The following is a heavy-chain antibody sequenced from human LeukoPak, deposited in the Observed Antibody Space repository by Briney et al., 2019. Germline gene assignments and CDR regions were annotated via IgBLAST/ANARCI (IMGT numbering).Heavy chain of an antibody. J-gene: IGHJ4*02. Sequence: SETLSLTCSVSGGSISSSSYYWGWIRQAPGKGLEWIGSIYYSGSTYYNPSLKSRVTISADASKNQFALKLSSVTAADTAVYYCARHRSSGWTYFDSWGQGTQVTVSS. D-gene: IGHD6-19*01. CDR3: ARHRSSGWTYFDS. CDR2: IYYSGST. V-gene: IGHV4-39*01. CDR1: GGSISSSSYY.